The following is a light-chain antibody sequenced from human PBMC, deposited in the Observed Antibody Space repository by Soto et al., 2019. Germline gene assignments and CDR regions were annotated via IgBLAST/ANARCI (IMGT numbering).Light chain of an antibody. Sequence: AIQLTQSPSSLSASVGDRVTITCRASQGISSALAWYQQKPGKAPKLLIYDASSLESGVPSRFSGTGSGTDFPLTITILQAEDFANYNCQQFNNYPLTFGHGNKVEIK. V-gene: IGKV1D-13*01. CDR2: DAS. CDR3: QQFNNYPLT. J-gene: IGKJ1*01. CDR1: QGISSA.